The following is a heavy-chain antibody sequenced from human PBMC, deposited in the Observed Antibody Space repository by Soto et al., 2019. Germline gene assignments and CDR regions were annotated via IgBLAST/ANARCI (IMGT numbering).Heavy chain of an antibody. Sequence: SVKVSCKASGGTFSSYAISWVGQAPGQGLEWMGGIIPIFGTANYAQKFQGRVTITADESTSTAYMELSSLRSEDTAVYYCARAQWLKMHYYYYGMDVWGQGTTVTVSS. D-gene: IGHD6-19*01. CDR2: IIPIFGTA. CDR3: ARAQWLKMHYYYYGMDV. CDR1: GGTFSSYA. J-gene: IGHJ6*02. V-gene: IGHV1-69*13.